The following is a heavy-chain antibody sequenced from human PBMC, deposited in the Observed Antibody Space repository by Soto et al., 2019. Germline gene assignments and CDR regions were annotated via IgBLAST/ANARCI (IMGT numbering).Heavy chain of an antibody. J-gene: IGHJ5*02. V-gene: IGHV4-31*03. D-gene: IGHD4-17*01. CDR3: ARALTTVTLFDP. Sequence: QVQLQESGPGLVKPSQTLSLTCTVSGGSISSGGYYWSWIRQHPGKGLEWIGYIYYSGSTPYTPSLKSRVTISVDTSKNQFSLKLSSVTAAATAVYYCARALTTVTLFDPWGQGTLVTVSS. CDR1: GGSISSGGYY. CDR2: IYYSGST.